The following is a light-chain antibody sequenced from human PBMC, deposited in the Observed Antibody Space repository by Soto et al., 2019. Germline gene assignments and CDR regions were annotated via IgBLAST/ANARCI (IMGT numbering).Light chain of an antibody. CDR2: GAS. CDR1: QSVTSSS. V-gene: IGKV3-20*01. Sequence: EIVLTQSPGTLSLSPGKRATLSCRASQSVTSSSLAWYQQRPGQAPSLLIYGASSRATEVPDRFSGSGSGTDFTLTISRLEPEDFAVYYCQQYGNSPRTFGQGTKVEI. CDR3: QQYGNSPRT. J-gene: IGKJ1*01.